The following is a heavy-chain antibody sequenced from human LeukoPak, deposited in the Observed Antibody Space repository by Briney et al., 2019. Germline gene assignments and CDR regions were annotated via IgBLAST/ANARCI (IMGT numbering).Heavy chain of an antibody. CDR1: EYTFTTYY. D-gene: IGHD6-6*01. CDR2: INPNSGDS. J-gene: IGHJ4*02. CDR3: ARGRGTSSFDY. Sequence: ASVKVSCKASEYTFTTYYFHWVRQAPGQGLEWMGWINPNSGDSKCTEKFQDRVTMTRDTPISTVYMELSRLRYDDTAVYYCARGRGTSSFDYWGQGTLVTVSS. V-gene: IGHV1-2*02.